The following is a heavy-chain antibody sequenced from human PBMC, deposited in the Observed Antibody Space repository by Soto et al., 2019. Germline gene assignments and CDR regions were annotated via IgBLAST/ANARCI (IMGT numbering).Heavy chain of an antibody. D-gene: IGHD5-12*01. V-gene: IGHV3-33*01. Sequence: QVQLVESGGGVVQPGTSLRLSCAASGFTFSSYGMHWVRQAPGKGLEWVAVIWHDGSDKYYVDSVNGRFTISRDNSKNTLDLQMNSLRAEDTAVYYCVREAIVASTVPHNWVDSWGQGTLVTVSS. CDR1: GFTFSSYG. CDR3: VREAIVASTVPHNWVDS. CDR2: IWHDGSDK. J-gene: IGHJ5*01.